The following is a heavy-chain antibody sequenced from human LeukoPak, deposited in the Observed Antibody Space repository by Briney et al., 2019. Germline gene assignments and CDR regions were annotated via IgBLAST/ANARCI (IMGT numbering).Heavy chain of an antibody. CDR3: ARLNLAAREDY. CDR2: IYTSGST. CDR1: GGSISSYY. V-gene: IGHV4-4*09. Sequence: PSETLSLTCTVSGGSISSYYWSWIRQPPGKGLEWIGYIYTSGSTNYNPSLKSRVTISVDTSKNQFSLKLSSVTAADTAVYYCARLNLAAREDYWGQRTLVTVSS. D-gene: IGHD6-6*01. J-gene: IGHJ4*02.